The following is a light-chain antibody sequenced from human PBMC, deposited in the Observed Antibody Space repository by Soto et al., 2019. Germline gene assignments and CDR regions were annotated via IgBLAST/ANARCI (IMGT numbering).Light chain of an antibody. CDR2: RDN. Sequence: QSVLTQPPSASGAPGQRVTISCSGRSSNIGSHFVSRYQHLPGTAPKIFIYRDNQRPAGVPDRFSGSKSGISASLAINGLRSEDEGDYFCAVWDASLNGPVFGGGTQLTVL. V-gene: IGLV1-47*01. CDR1: SSNIGSHF. J-gene: IGLJ7*01. CDR3: AVWDASLNGPV.